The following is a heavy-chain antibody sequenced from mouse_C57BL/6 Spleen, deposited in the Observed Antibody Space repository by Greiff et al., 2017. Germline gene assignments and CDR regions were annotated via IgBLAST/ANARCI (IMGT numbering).Heavy chain of an antibody. J-gene: IGHJ3*01. CDR1: GYTFTSYN. V-gene: IGHV1-12*01. Sequence: VQLQQSGAELVRPGASVTMSCKASGYTFTSYNMHWVKQTTRQGLEWIGAIYPGNGDTYYNQKFKGKATLTVDQSSSTAYMQLSSLTSEDSADSFCARLDYGNSAWFAYWGQGTLVTVSA. CDR3: ARLDYGNSAWFAY. D-gene: IGHD1-1*01. CDR2: IYPGNGDT.